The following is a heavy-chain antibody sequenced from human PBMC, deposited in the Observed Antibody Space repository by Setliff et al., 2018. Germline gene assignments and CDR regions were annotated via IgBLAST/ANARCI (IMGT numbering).Heavy chain of an antibody. J-gene: IGHJ2*01. CDR2: IYYDGST. Sequence: SETLSLTCTVSGDSITNMSFYWGWIRQPPGKGPGWIGSIYYDGSTYHNPSLKSRVTISIDTSNNQFSLSLRSVTAADTALYYCARNSASFQYAFDVWGRGTLVTVSS. CDR1: GDSITNMSFY. D-gene: IGHD2-8*01. CDR3: ARNSASFQYAFDV. V-gene: IGHV4-39*07.